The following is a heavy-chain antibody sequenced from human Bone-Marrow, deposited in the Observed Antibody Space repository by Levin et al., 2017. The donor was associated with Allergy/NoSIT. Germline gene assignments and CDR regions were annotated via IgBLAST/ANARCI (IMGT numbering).Heavy chain of an antibody. J-gene: IGHJ6*02. D-gene: IGHD4-17*01. CDR3: AKDKSTVTNGLYYYGMDV. CDR1: GFTFSSCG. V-gene: IGHV3-30*18. CDR2: ISYDGSNK. Sequence: GESLKISCAGSGFTFSSCGMHWVRQAPGKGLEWVAVISYDGSNKYYVDSVKGRFTISRDNSRNTLYLQMSSLRAEDTAVYYCAKDKSTVTNGLYYYGMDVWGQGTTVIVSS.